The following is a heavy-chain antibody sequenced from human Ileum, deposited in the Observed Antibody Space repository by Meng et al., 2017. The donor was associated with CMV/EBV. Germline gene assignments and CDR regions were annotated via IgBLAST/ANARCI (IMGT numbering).Heavy chain of an antibody. CDR3: ARAAARGVPVDY. CDR1: GVSISNYY. CDR2: VSPGGI. J-gene: IGHJ4*02. D-gene: IGHD3-10*01. V-gene: IGHV4-4*07. Sequence: VQLPGSGPGLVKPSETLTLTCSVSGVSISNYYWTWIRQPAGKGLEFIGRVSPGGIEYNPSLMSRVTMSLDTSRNQLSLNLNSVTAADTAVYYCARAAARGVPVDYWGQGILVTVSS.